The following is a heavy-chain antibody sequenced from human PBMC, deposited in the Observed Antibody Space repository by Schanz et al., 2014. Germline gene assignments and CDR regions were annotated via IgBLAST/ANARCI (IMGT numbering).Heavy chain of an antibody. Sequence: QIQLVQSGPEVKKPGATVKVSCKASGYIFINSGISWVRQAPGQGLEWMGWISVYNHNKEYDQKFQGRVTMTTDTSTSTPYMALTDLRSDDTAVYYCARDRRFFDRDDLYYFDSWGQGTLVTVSS. J-gene: IGHJ4*02. V-gene: IGHV1-18*01. D-gene: IGHD3-3*01. CDR2: ISVYNHNK. CDR3: ARDRRFFDRDDLYYFDS. CDR1: GYIFINSG.